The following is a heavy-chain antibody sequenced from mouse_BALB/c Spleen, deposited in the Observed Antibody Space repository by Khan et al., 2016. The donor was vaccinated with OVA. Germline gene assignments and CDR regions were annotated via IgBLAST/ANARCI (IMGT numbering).Heavy chain of an antibody. CDR2: VSTGGSYT. V-gene: IGHV5-6*01. Sequence: EVQLQESGGDLVKPGGSLKLSCAASGFTFSTYGMSWVRQTPDKRLEWVATVSTGGSYTYYPDSVKGRFTISRDNAKNTLYLHMSGLKSEDTAMFYCTRLAYYYDSEGFAYWGQGTLVTVSA. J-gene: IGHJ3*01. CDR3: TRLAYYYDSEGFAY. D-gene: IGHD1-1*01. CDR1: GFTFSTYG.